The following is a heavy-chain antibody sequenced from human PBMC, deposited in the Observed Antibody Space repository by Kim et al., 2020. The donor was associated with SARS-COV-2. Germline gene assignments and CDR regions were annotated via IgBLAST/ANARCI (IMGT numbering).Heavy chain of an antibody. Sequence: DSGAVVRGRFTISREDSKKSLYLQMNSLQTEDTAVYYCATVGTTTYVFDYWGQGALVTVSS. D-gene: IGHD1-26*01. J-gene: IGHJ4*02. V-gene: IGHV3-72*01. CDR3: ATVGTTTYVFDY.